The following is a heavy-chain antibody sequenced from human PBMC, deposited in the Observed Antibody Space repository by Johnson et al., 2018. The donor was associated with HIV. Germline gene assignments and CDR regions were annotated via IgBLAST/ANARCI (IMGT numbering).Heavy chain of an antibody. CDR3: AKDVSVVTPSGSFDI. Sequence: QVQLVESGGGVVQPGRSLRLSCAASGFTFSSYAMHWVRQAPGKGLEWVAVISYDGSNKYYADSVKGRVTISRDDSKNTLYLRFNSLRPEDSAVYYCAKDVSVVTPSGSFDIWGQGTRVTVSS. D-gene: IGHD4-23*01. V-gene: IGHV3-30*04. J-gene: IGHJ3*02. CDR1: GFTFSSYA. CDR2: ISYDGSNK.